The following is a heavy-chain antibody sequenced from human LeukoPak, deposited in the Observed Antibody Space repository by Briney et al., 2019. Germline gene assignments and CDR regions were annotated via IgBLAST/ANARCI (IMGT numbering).Heavy chain of an antibody. CDR3: ARDPVAAGFDRWFDP. J-gene: IGHJ5*02. V-gene: IGHV3-48*03. Sequence: PGGSLRLSCAASGFTFSNYEMSWVRQAPGKGLEWVSYISSSDNSIYYADSVKGRFTISRDNAKNSLYLQMNSLRAEDTAVHYCARDPVAAGFDRWFDPWGQGTLVTVSS. D-gene: IGHD2-21*01. CDR2: ISSSDNSI. CDR1: GFTFSNYE.